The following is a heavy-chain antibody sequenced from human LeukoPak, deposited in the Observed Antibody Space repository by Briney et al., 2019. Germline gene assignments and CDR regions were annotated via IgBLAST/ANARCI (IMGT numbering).Heavy chain of an antibody. CDR3: AKDRSSGGQAD. J-gene: IGHJ4*02. V-gene: IGHV3-30*18. CDR1: GFTFSSYG. CDR2: ISYDGSNK. Sequence: GESLKISCAASGFTFSSYGMHWVRQAPGKGLEWVAVISYDGSNKYYADSVKGRFTISRDNSKNTLYLQMNSLRAEDTAVYYCAKDRSSGGQADWGQGTLVTVSS. D-gene: IGHD2-15*01.